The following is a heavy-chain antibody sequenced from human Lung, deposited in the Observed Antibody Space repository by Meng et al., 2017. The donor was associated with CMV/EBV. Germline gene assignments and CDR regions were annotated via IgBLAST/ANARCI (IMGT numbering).Heavy chain of an antibody. V-gene: IGHV3-53*01. CDR3: VRNLAATGHDAFDI. CDR1: GFTVSDNY. J-gene: IGHJ3*02. CDR2: IYRGGTT. Sequence: GEXXKISCVASGFTVSDNYMYWVRQAPGKGLEWVSVIYRGGTTSYADSVRGRFSISRDNSKNTLYLQMNSLRVEDTAVYYCVRNLAATGHDAFDIWGPGTXVTVSS. D-gene: IGHD1-1*01.